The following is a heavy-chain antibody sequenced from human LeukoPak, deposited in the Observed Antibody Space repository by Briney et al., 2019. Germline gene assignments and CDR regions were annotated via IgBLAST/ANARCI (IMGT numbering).Heavy chain of an antibody. CDR1: GFTFSSYG. D-gene: IGHD2-2*01. Sequence: GGSLRLSCAASGFTFSSYGMHWVRQAPGKGLEWVAVISYDGSNKYYADSVKGRFTISRDNSKNTLYLQMNSLRAEDTAVYYCAKVMFDIVVVPAARAIDYWGQGTLVTVSS. CDR2: ISYDGSNK. V-gene: IGHV3-30*18. J-gene: IGHJ4*02. CDR3: AKVMFDIVVVPAARAIDY.